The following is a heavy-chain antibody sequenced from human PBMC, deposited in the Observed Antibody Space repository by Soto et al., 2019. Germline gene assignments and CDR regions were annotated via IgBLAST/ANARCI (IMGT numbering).Heavy chain of an antibody. J-gene: IGHJ4*02. D-gene: IGHD3-22*01. V-gene: IGHV4-59*01. CDR1: GGSISSYY. Sequence: VTLSLTCTVSGGSISSYYWSWIRQPPGKGLEWIGYIYYSGSTNYNPSLKSRVTISVDTSKNQFSLKLSSVTAADTAVYYCARSYYYDSSGYYSMYYFDYWGQGTLVTVYS. CDR2: IYYSGST. CDR3: ARSYYYDSSGYYSMYYFDY.